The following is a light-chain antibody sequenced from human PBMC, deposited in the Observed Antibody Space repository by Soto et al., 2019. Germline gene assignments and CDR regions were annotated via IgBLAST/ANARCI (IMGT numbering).Light chain of an antibody. CDR2: GAS. CDR1: QSVSSN. CDR3: QRYNNWPQT. J-gene: IGKJ1*01. V-gene: IGKV3-15*01. Sequence: EIVMTQSPATLSVSPGERATLSFRASQSVSSNLAWYQQKPGQAPRLLIYGASTRATGIPARFSGSGSGTEFTLTISSLQSEDFAVYYCQRYNNWPQTFGQGTKVDIK.